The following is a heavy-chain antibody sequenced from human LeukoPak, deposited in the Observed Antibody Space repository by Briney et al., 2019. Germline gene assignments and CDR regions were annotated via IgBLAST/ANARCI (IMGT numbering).Heavy chain of an antibody. Sequence: SQTLSLTCTVSGGSISSGGYYWSWIRQHPGKGLEWIGYIYYSGSTYYNPSLKSRITISVDTSKNQYSLKLSSVAAADTAVYCCASSSGYYYVGGFAYWGQGTLVTVSS. J-gene: IGHJ4*02. V-gene: IGHV4-31*03. CDR1: GGSISSGGYY. CDR3: ASSSGYYYVGGFAY. D-gene: IGHD3-22*01. CDR2: IYYSGST.